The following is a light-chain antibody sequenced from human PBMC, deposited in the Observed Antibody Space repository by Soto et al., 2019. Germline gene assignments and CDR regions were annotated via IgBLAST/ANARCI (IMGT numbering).Light chain of an antibody. J-gene: IGKJ2*01. V-gene: IGKV3-15*01. CDR1: QSVSSK. CDR3: QQYNNWPHT. CDR2: VVS. Sequence: ELVLTQSPATLSVSPGEGATLSCRASQSVSSKLAWFQQKTGQDPSLLIYVVSTRATGVPGRFSGSGSGTEVTLTINSLQSEEVAVYYCQQYNNWPHTLGQGTKVDI.